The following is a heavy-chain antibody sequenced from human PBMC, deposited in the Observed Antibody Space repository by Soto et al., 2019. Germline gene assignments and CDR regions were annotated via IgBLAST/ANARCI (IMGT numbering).Heavy chain of an antibody. CDR3: ARLQAAAGDNDLTFDY. V-gene: IGHV1-69*02. CDR2: IIPILGIA. J-gene: IGHJ4*02. Sequence: ASVKVSCKASGGTFSSYTISWVRQAPGQGLEWMGRIIPILGIANYAQKFQGRVTITADKSISTAYLQWSSLKASDTAMYYCARLQAAAGDNDLTFDYWGQGTLVTVS. D-gene: IGHD6-13*01. CDR1: GGTFSSYT.